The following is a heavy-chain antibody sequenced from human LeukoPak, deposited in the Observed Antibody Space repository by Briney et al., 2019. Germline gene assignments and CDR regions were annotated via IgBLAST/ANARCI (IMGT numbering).Heavy chain of an antibody. J-gene: IGHJ1*01. CDR1: EYTLSGHY. Sequence: GASVKVSCKASEYTLSGHYMHWVRQAPGQGLEWMGWINPNSGGTIYVQNFQGRVTMTRDTSGTTVYMDLSSLRSDDTAVYYCARELSMVEGVPGGGFQHWGQGTLVIVSS. V-gene: IGHV1-2*02. D-gene: IGHD3-10*01. CDR3: ARELSMVEGVPGGGFQH. CDR2: INPNSGGT.